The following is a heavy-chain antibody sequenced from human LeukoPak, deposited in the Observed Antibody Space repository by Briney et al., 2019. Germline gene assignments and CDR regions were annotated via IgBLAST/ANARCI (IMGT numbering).Heavy chain of an antibody. CDR3: ARGIVTVPASVTDY. CDR1: GFTFSSYW. V-gene: IGHV3-74*01. J-gene: IGHJ4*02. D-gene: IGHD2-2*01. Sequence: AGGALRLPCGASGFTFSSYWMHWVRRVPGKGPVWVSRISTDGSSTTYADSVKGRVTISRDNTKNTLYQQMNSLRVEDTAVYYCARGIVTVPASVTDYWGQGNLVTVSS. CDR2: ISTDGSST.